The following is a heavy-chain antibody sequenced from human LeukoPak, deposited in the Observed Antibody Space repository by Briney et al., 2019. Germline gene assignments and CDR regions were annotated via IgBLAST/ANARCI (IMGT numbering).Heavy chain of an antibody. J-gene: IGHJ4*02. CDR3: ARESLTYYYGSGSYSYFDY. CDR2: IYYSGST. D-gene: IGHD3-10*01. V-gene: IGHV4-34*01. Sequence: PSETLSLTCAVYGGSFSGYYWSWIRQPPGKGLEWIGSIYYSGSTYYNPSLKSRVTISVDTSKNQFSLKLSSVTAADTAVYYCARESLTYYYGSGSYSYFDYWGQGTLVTVSS. CDR1: GGSFSGYY.